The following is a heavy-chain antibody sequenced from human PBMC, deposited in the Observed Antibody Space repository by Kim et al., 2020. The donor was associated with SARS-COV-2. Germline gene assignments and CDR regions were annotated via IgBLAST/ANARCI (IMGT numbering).Heavy chain of an antibody. V-gene: IGHV4-30-2*01. J-gene: IGHJ5*02. D-gene: IGHD6-13*01. CDR3: ARMRQQLVPGIFDP. Sequence: YNPSLESRVTISVDTSKNQFSLRLKSVTAADTAVYFCARMRQQLVPGIFDPWGQGTLVTVSS.